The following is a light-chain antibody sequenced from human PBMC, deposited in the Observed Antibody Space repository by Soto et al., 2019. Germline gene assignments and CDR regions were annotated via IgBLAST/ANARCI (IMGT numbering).Light chain of an antibody. V-gene: IGLV2-23*02. CDR3: CSYAGSSPWV. J-gene: IGLJ3*02. CDR2: EVS. CDR1: SSDVWSYNL. Sequence: QSVLTQPASVSGSPGQSITLSCTGTSSDVWSYNLVSWYQQHPGKAPKLMIYEVSKRPSGVSNRFSGSKSGNTASLTISGLQAEDEADYYCCSYAGSSPWVFGGGTKVTVL.